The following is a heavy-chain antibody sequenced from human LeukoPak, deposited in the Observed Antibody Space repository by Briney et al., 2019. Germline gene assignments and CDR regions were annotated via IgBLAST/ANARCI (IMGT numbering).Heavy chain of an antibody. CDR3: ARPSKGSYDY. CDR2: INEDGSAK. V-gene: IGHV3-7*01. CDR1: GFTFSTSW. J-gene: IGHJ4*02. Sequence: GGSLRLSCAASGFTFSTSWMSWVRQGPGKGLEWVANINEDGSAKYYVDSVKGRFTISRDNAKNSLFLQMNSLRAEDTAVYYCARPSKGSYDYWGQGTLVTVSS. D-gene: IGHD3-10*01.